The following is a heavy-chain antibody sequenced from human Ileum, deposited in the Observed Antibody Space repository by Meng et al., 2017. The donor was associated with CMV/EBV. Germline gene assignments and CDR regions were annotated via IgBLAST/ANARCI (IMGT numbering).Heavy chain of an antibody. D-gene: IGHD1-14*01. CDR1: GDSVSSNSAA. Sequence: SQTLSLTCAISGDSVSSNSAAWNWIRQSPSRGLEWLGRTYYRSKWYREYAVSVKSRITINPDTSNNQFSLQLNSLTPEDTAIYYCARSSTRKFDPWGQGTRVTVSS. CDR3: ARSSTRKFDP. V-gene: IGHV6-1*01. J-gene: IGHJ5*02. CDR2: TYYRSKWYR.